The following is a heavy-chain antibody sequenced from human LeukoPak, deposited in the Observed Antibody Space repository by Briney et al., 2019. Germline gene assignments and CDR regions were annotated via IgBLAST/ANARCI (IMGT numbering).Heavy chain of an antibody. V-gene: IGHV4-34*01. D-gene: IGHD2-15*01. CDR3: GGGVLLVVVTDGAPFDY. Sequence: SETLSLTCAVYGGSFSGYYWGWIRQPPGKGLEWIGEINHSGSTNYNPSLKSRVTISVDTSKNQFSLKLSSVTAADTAVYYCGGGVLLVVVTDGAPFDYGAREPLVTVSS. CDR1: GGSFSGYY. CDR2: INHSGST. J-gene: IGHJ4*02.